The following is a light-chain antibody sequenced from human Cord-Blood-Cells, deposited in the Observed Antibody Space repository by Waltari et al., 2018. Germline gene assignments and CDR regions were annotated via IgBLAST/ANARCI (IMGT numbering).Light chain of an antibody. CDR3: QQYGSSPT. V-gene: IGKV3-20*01. CDR2: GAS. J-gene: IGKJ3*01. CDR1: QSVSSSY. Sequence: IVLTQSPGTLSLSPGERATLSCRASQSVSSSYLAWYQQKPGQAPSLLIYGASSRATGIPDRFSGSGSGTDFTLTISRLEPEDFAVYYCQQYGSSPTFGPGTKVDIK.